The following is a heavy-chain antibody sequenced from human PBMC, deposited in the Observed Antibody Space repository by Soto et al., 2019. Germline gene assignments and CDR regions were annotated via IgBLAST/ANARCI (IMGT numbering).Heavy chain of an antibody. CDR3: ARDGRLRFLEWLPSTYYYYGMDV. J-gene: IGHJ6*02. Sequence: SVKVSCKASGGTFSSYAISWVRQAPGQGLEWMGGIIPIFGTANYAQKFQGRVTITADESTSTAYMELSSLRSEDTAVYYCARDGRLRFLEWLPSTYYYYGMDVWGQGTTVTVSS. D-gene: IGHD3-3*01. V-gene: IGHV1-69*13. CDR2: IIPIFGTA. CDR1: GGTFSSYA.